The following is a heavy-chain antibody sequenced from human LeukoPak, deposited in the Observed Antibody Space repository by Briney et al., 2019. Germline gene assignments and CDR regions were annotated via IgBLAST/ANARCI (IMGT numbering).Heavy chain of an antibody. Sequence: GGSLRLSCAASGFTYSSYEMNWVRQAPGKGLEWVSYISRSGSTTNYADSVKGRFTISRDNAKSSLYLQMNSLRAEDTAVYYCAESNTVNAFDIWGQGTMVTVSS. D-gene: IGHD4-17*01. CDR2: ISRSGSTT. J-gene: IGHJ3*02. V-gene: IGHV3-48*03. CDR1: GFTYSSYE. CDR3: AESNTVNAFDI.